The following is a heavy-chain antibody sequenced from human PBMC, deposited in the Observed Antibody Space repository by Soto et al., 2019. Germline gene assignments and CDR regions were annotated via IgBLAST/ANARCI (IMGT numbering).Heavy chain of an antibody. J-gene: IGHJ6*02. CDR2: IIPIFGTA. V-gene: IGHV1-69*12. D-gene: IGHD1-1*01. CDR1: GGTFSSYA. Sequence: QVQLVQSGAEVKKPGSSVKVSCKASGGTFSSYAISWVRQAPGQGLEWMGGIIPIFGTANYAQKFQGRVTITAXXSXSTAYMELSSLRSEDTAVYYCARGTGTTPYYYYYGMDVWGQGTTVTVS. CDR3: ARGTGTTPYYYYYGMDV.